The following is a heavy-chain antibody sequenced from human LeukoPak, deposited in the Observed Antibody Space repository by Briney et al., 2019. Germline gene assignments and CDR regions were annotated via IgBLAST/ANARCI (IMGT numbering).Heavy chain of an antibody. Sequence: GGSLTLSCAASRFTYILYWMLWLRQAPGKGLEWVANIGEDGSEKYYVDSVKGRFTISRDNAKNSLYLQMNSLRGGDTAGYYCARDALAAAFFDHCGEGTLVTVSS. CDR2: IGEDGSEK. J-gene: IGHJ4*02. CDR3: ARDALAAAFFDH. CDR1: RFTYILYW. V-gene: IGHV3-7*01. D-gene: IGHD6-13*01.